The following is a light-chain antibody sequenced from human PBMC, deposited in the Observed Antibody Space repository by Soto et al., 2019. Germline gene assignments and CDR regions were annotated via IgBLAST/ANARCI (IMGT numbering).Light chain of an antibody. CDR2: QVT. CDR1: SSDIAGFNY. V-gene: IGLV2-14*01. J-gene: IGLJ1*01. CDR3: TSYSSTSLYV. Sequence: QSVLTQPASVSGSPGQSITISCIGSSSDIAGFNYISWFQHHPGKAPKLLIYQVTARPSGVSNRFSGSKFGNTASLTISGLQPDDEADYYCTSYSSTSLYVFGPGTQVTVL.